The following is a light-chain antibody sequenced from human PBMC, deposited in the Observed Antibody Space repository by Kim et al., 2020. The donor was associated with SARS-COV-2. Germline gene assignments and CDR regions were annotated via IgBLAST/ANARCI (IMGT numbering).Light chain of an antibody. Sequence: DIQMTQSPSSLSASVGDTVTITCRASQSISSFLNWYQQKPGKAPKLLIDAASRLQSGVPSRFSVSGTGTDFTLTTSGLQPEDFASYYCQQSYTTPPFTFGPGTNVHIK. CDR1: QSISSF. CDR3: QQSYTTPPFT. J-gene: IGKJ3*01. CDR2: AAS. V-gene: IGKV1-39*01.